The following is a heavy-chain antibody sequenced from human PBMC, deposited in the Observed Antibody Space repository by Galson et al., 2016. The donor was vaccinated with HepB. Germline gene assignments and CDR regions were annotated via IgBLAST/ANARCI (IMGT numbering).Heavy chain of an antibody. CDR1: GFTFSYYY. Sequence: SLRLSCATSGFTFSYYYMSWIRQAPGKGLEWVSYISGDGRTTNYADSVKGRFTISRDNAKNSLYLHMNSLTGEDMAVYYCARMFPLYSSGWYVRGDGWFDAWGQGILVTVSS. V-gene: IGHV3-11*01. J-gene: IGHJ5*02. D-gene: IGHD6-19*01. CDR3: ARMFPLYSSGWYVRGDGWFDA. CDR2: ISGDGRTT.